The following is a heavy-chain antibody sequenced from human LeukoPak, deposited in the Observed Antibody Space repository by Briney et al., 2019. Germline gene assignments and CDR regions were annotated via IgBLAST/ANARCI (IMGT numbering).Heavy chain of an antibody. CDR2: ISWNSGSI. Sequence: GRSLRLSCAASGFTFDDCTMHWVRQAPGKGLEWVSSISWNSGSIAYADSVKGRFTISRDNAKNSLFLQMNSLRAEDTALYYCANGLVGTTTFMDYWGQGTLVTVSS. CDR1: GFTFDDCT. J-gene: IGHJ4*02. CDR3: ANGLVGTTTFMDY. V-gene: IGHV3-9*01. D-gene: IGHD1-26*01.